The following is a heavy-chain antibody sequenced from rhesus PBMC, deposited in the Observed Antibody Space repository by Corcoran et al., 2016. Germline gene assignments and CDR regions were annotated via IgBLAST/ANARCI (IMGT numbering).Heavy chain of an antibody. CDR1: GGAISSNY. J-gene: IGHJ4*01. D-gene: IGHD6-25*01. CDR2: IAGCGRNT. Sequence: QLQLQESGPGLVKPSETLSRTCAVSGGAISSNYWSWIRQPPGKGLEWIGRIAGCGRNTDDNPSLTSRVTMSTATSNNQFSLKLGSVTAADTAGYYGATAYSGSWGYYFDYWGQGVLVTVSS. V-gene: IGHV4-173*01. CDR3: ATAYSGSWGYYFDY.